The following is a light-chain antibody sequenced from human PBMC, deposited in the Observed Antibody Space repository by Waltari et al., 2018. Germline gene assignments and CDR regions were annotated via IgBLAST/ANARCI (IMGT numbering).Light chain of an antibody. Sequence: ELVLTQSPGPLSLSPGARAILSCRASQSVSRWLAWDQQKPGQPPRLLIYGASSRANGIPDRFSGSGSGTDFSLTISRLEPEDSAVYYCQKYGTLPATFGQGTKVEVK. CDR3: QKYGTLPAT. J-gene: IGKJ1*01. CDR2: GAS. CDR1: QSVSRW. V-gene: IGKV3-20*01.